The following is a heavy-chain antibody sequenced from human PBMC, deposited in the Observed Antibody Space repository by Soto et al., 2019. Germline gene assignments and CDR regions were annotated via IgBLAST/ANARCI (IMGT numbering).Heavy chain of an antibody. Sequence: SETLSLTCIVSGDSIISGNNYWTWIRQHPGKGLEWIGYIYYTGITYYNPSLKSRITISKDMSGAQFSLQLSSVTAADTAVYYCARGREEAGGPFDHWGQGIMVTVSS. CDR2: IYYTGIT. J-gene: IGHJ4*02. CDR3: ARGREEAGGPFDH. V-gene: IGHV4-31*03. D-gene: IGHD3-10*01. CDR1: GDSIISGNNY.